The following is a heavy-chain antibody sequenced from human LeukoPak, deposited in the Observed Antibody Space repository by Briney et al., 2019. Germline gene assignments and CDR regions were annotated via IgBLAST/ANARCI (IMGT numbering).Heavy chain of an antibody. V-gene: IGHV4-31*03. CDR3: AGGDSPLPSHY. CDR1: GVSISSGGYY. Sequence: SETLSLTCTVSGVSISSGGYYWSWIRQHPGKGLEWIGYIYHSGSTYYNPSLKSRLTISVDASKNQFSLKLYSVTAADTAVYYCAGGDSPLPSHYWGQGALVTVSS. J-gene: IGHJ4*02. CDR2: IYHSGST.